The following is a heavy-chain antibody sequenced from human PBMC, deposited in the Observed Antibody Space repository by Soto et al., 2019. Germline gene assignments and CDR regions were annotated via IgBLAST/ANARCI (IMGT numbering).Heavy chain of an antibody. V-gene: IGHV1-18*04. Sequence: ASVKVSCKASGFTLTTYGISWVRQAPGQGLEWMGWISTYNGNTKYAQNVQGRLTMTTDTSTRTAYMELRSLRSDDTAVYYCAREVTGGDRPDYWGQGTLVTVSS. CDR3: AREVTGGDRPDY. CDR2: ISTYNGNT. J-gene: IGHJ4*02. CDR1: GFTLTTYG. D-gene: IGHD2-21*01.